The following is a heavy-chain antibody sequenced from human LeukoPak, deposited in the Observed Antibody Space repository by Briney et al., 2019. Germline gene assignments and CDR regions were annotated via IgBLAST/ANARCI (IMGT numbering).Heavy chain of an antibody. CDR2: ISDTGST. Sequence: SETLSLTCSVSGGSIFSHYWSWIRQSLGEGLEYIGYISDTGSTSYKPSLKSRVTISLDTPKNQISLRLTSVTAADTAMYYCARHAEASVVYVDHWGQGTLVTVSS. CDR1: GGSIFSHY. J-gene: IGHJ4*02. V-gene: IGHV4-59*08. D-gene: IGHD2-15*01. CDR3: ARHAEASVVYVDH.